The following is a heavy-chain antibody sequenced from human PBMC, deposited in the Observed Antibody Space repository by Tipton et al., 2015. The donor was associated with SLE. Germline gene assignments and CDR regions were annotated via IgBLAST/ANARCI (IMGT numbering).Heavy chain of an antibody. D-gene: IGHD1-26*01. V-gene: IGHV3-66*02. Sequence: SLRLSCAASGFTFRSYWMHWVRQAPGKGLVWVSVISSGGTAYYADSVKGRFTISRDNSKNTLYLQMNSLRAEDTAVYYCARDLLPGYYGMDVWGQGTTVTVSS. CDR3: ARDLLPGYYGMDV. CDR2: ISSGGTA. J-gene: IGHJ6*02. CDR1: GFTFRSYW.